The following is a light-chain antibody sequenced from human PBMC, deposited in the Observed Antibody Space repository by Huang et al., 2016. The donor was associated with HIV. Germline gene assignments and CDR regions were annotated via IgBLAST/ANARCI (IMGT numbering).Light chain of an antibody. Sequence: EIVLTQSPGTLSLSPGERATLSCRASQSVGIYLTWDQQKPRHAPRLLIYCASKGVTGLPDRFSGGGSGTDFTLSIIRLEPEDFAVYYCQQYERPPDTFGPGTKVNIK. CDR1: QSVGIY. V-gene: IGKV3-20*01. CDR3: QQYERPPDT. J-gene: IGKJ3*01. CDR2: CAS.